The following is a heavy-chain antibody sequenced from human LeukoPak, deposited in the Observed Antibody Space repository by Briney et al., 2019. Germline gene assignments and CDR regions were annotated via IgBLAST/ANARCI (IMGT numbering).Heavy chain of an antibody. D-gene: IGHD7-27*01. V-gene: IGHV4-4*07. Sequence: SETRSLTCTVSGGSISSYYWSWIRQPAGKGLEWIGRIYTSGSTNYNPSLKSRVTMSVDTSKNQFSLKLRSVTAADTAVYYCARGYNWGSPTRNFYYLDVWGKGTTVTVSS. CDR3: ARGYNWGSPTRNFYYLDV. CDR1: GGSISSYY. CDR2: IYTSGST. J-gene: IGHJ6*03.